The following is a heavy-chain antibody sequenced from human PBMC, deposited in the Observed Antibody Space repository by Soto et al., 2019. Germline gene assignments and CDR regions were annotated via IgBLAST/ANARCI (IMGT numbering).Heavy chain of an antibody. CDR3: ARAGIIRGYSGYDSFDYYYYYMDV. CDR2: IGTAGDT. Sequence: GGSLRLSCAASGFTFSSYDMHWVRQATGKGLEWVSAIGTAGDTYYPGSVKGRFTISRENAKNSLYLQMNSLRAGDTALYYCARAGIIRGYSGYDSFDYYYYYMDVWGKGTTVTVSS. CDR1: GFTFSSYD. J-gene: IGHJ6*03. V-gene: IGHV3-13*01. D-gene: IGHD5-12*01.